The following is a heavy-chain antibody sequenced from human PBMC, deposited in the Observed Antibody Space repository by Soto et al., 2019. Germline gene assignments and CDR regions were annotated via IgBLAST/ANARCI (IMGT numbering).Heavy chain of an antibody. D-gene: IGHD5-12*01. CDR1: GFTFSSYS. CDR2: ISSSSSYI. J-gene: IGHJ4*02. CDR3: AREAGDGYNYNDY. V-gene: IGHV3-21*01. Sequence: GGSLRLSCAASGFTFSSYSMNWVRQAPGKGLEWVSSISSSSSYIYYADSVKGRFTISRDNAKNSLYLQMNSLRAEDTAVYYCAREAGDGYNYNDYWGQGTLVTVSS.